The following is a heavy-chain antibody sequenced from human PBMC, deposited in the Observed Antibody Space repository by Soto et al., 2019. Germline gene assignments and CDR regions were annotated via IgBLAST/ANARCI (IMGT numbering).Heavy chain of an antibody. D-gene: IGHD4-17*01. Sequence: QVQLQESGPGLVKPSETLSLTCTVSGGSISSYYWSWIRQPPGKGLEWIGYIYYSGSTNYNPSLKSRVTISVDTSKNQFSLKLSSVTAADTAVYYCARGSTEIDPWGQGTLVTVSS. J-gene: IGHJ5*02. V-gene: IGHV4-59*01. CDR1: GGSISSYY. CDR2: IYYSGST. CDR3: ARGSTEIDP.